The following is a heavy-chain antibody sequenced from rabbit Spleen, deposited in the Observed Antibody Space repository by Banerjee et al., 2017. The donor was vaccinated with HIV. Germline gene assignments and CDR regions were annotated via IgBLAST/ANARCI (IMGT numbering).Heavy chain of an antibody. CDR3: ARDKELDIWGYEFDL. D-gene: IGHD3-1*01. CDR1: GFDFSRYY. Sequence: EQLKESGGGLVQPGGSLKLSCKASGFDFSRYYMCWVRQAPGKGLDLIACIYTGDGSTDYANWVNGRFTISKTSSTVDLKMTSLTAADTATYFCARDKELDIWGYEFDLWGPGTLVT. J-gene: IGHJ4*01. CDR2: IYTGDGST. V-gene: IGHV1S21*01.